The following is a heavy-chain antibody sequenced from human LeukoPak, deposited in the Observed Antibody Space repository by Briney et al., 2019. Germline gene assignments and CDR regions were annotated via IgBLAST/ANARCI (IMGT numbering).Heavy chain of an antibody. J-gene: IGHJ4*02. D-gene: IGHD4-11*01. CDR1: GYTFTGYY. CDR2: INPNSGGT. CDR3: ARGLKYRGRMTTVTFYIDY. V-gene: IGHV1-2*02. Sequence: ASVKVSCKASGYTFTGYYMHWVRQAPGQGLEWMGWINPNSGGTNYAQKFQGRVTMTRDTSISTAYMELSRLRSDDTAVYYCARGLKYRGRMTTVTFYIDYWGQGTLVTVSS.